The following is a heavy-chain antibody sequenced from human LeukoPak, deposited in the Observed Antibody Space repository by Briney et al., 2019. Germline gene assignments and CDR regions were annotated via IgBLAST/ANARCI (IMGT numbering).Heavy chain of an antibody. CDR1: GYSFTSYW. V-gene: IGHV5-51*01. CDR3: ARHRPYYDILTGYPYGMDV. CDR2: IYPGDSDT. D-gene: IGHD3-9*01. Sequence: GESLKISCQGSGYSFTSYWIGWVRQMPGKGLEWMGIIYPGDSDTRYSPSFQGRVTISADKSISTAYLQWSSLKASDTAMYYCARHRPYYDILTGYPYGMDVWGQGTTVTVSS. J-gene: IGHJ6*02.